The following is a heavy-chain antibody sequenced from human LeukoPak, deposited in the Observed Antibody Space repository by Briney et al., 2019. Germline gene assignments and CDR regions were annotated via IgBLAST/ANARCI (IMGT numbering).Heavy chain of an antibody. CDR1: GFTLSNFA. D-gene: IGHD1-26*01. CDR2: ISANGGDT. CDR3: AKASGSGYGKDYFDY. V-gene: IGHV3-23*01. J-gene: IGHJ4*02. Sequence: GGSLRLSCAASGFTLSNFAMGWVRQAPGKGLQWVSLISANGGDTYYADSAKGRFTISTDNSKNTLYLQMNSLRAEDTALYYCAKASGSGYGKDYFDYWGQGTLVTVSS.